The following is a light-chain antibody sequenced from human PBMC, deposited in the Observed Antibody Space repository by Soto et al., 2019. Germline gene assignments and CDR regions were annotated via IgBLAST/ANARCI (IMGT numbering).Light chain of an antibody. Sequence: QSVLTQPPSVSGAPGQRVTISCTGNSSNIGAGYDVHWYRQLPGTAPNVVIYGNSNRPSGVPDRLSGSKSGTSASLAITGLQAKDEADYYCQSYDISLSGWVFGGGTKPTVL. CDR2: GNS. J-gene: IGLJ3*02. CDR3: QSYDISLSGWV. CDR1: SSNIGAGYD. V-gene: IGLV1-40*01.